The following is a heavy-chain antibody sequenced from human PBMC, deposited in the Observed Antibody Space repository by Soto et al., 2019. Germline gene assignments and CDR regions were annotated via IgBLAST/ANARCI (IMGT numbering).Heavy chain of an antibody. D-gene: IGHD6-13*01. V-gene: IGHV3-33*08. CDR1: GFTFSSSW. CDR3: ARDKVWSSSYYYYGMDV. Sequence: PGGSLRLSCAASGFTFSSSWMHWVRQAPGKGLEWVAVIWYDGSNKYYADSVKGRFTISRDNSKNTLYLQMNSLRAEDTAVYYCARDKVWSSSYYYYGMDVWGQGTTVTVSS. CDR2: IWYDGSNK. J-gene: IGHJ6*02.